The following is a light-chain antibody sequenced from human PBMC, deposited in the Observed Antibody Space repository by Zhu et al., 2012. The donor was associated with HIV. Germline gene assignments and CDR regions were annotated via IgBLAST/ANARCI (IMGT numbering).Light chain of an antibody. J-gene: IGKJ1*01. Sequence: TLSCRASQSLRSTYLAWYQQKPGQAPRLLIYGASNRATGIPDRFSGSGSGTDFTLTIGRLEPEDFAVYYCQQYSAPPWTFGQGTKVEIK. CDR2: GAS. CDR3: QQYSAPPWT. V-gene: IGKV3-20*01. CDR1: QSLRSTY.